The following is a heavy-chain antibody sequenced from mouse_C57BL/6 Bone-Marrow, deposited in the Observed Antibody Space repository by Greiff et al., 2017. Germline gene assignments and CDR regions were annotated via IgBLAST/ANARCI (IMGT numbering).Heavy chain of an antibody. V-gene: IGHV1-64*01. CDR2: IHPNSGST. D-gene: IGHD1-1*01. J-gene: IGHJ2*01. CDR1: GYTFTSYW. Sequence: VQLQQSGAELVKPGASVKLSCKASGYTFTSYWMHWVKQRPGQGLEWIGMIHPNSGSTNYNEKFKSKATLTVDKSSSTAYMQLSSLTSEDSAVYYCAREGEITTVVAPPYFDYWGQGTTLTVSS. CDR3: AREGEITTVVAPPYFDY.